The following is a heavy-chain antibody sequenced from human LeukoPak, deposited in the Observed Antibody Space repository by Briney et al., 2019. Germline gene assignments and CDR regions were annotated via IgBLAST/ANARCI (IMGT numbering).Heavy chain of an antibody. CDR3: AKDRSGYDYYGQYYFDY. CDR2: ISGSGGTT. D-gene: IGHD5-12*01. CDR1: GFTFSSYG. Sequence: GGSLRLSCAASGFTFSSYGMSWVRQAPGKGLEYVSGISGSGGTTYYADSVKGRFTIFRDSSKNTLYLQMNSLRAEDSALYYCAKDRSGYDYYGQYYFDYWGQGALVTVSS. V-gene: IGHV3-23*01. J-gene: IGHJ4*02.